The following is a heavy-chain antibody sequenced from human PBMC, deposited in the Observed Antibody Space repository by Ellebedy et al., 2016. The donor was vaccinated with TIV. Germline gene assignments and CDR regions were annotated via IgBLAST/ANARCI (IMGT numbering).Heavy chain of an antibody. CDR1: GFTFSDYY. V-gene: IGHV3-11*04. CDR3: ASWVAVAETGGRDY. CDR2: ISSSGSTI. Sequence: GESLKISCAASGFTFSDYYMSWIRQAPGKGLEWVSYISSSGSTIYYADSVKGRFTISRDNAKNSLYLQMNSLRAEDTAVYYCASWVAVAETGGRDYWGQGTLVTVSS. J-gene: IGHJ4*02. D-gene: IGHD6-19*01.